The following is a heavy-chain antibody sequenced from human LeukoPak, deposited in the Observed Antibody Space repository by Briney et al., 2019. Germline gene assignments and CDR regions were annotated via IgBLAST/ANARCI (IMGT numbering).Heavy chain of an antibody. CDR1: GDPISNYY. D-gene: IGHD1-20*01. CDR3: ARAYNYHLDV. CDR2: VHNSGRT. Sequence: SETLSLTCSVSGDPISNYYCNWIRQPPGKGLEWIGYVHNSGRTNHNPSLKSRVTTSVDTSKNQCSLRLSSVTAADTAVYYCARAYNYHLDVWGQGTTVTVSS. J-gene: IGHJ6*02. V-gene: IGHV4-59*12.